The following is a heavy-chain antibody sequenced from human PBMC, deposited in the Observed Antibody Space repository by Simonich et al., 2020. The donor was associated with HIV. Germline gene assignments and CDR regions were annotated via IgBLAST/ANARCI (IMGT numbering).Heavy chain of an antibody. CDR1: GGSFSGYY. D-gene: IGHD2-2*01. CDR2: INHSEST. V-gene: IGHV4-34*01. Sequence: QVQLQQWGAGLLKPSETLSLTCAVYGGSFSGYYWSWIRQPPGKGLVWIGEINHSESTNYNPSLKSRVTISVDTSKNQFSLKLSSVTAADTAVYYCARGFYQRLYYFDYWGQGTLVTVSS. CDR3: ARGFYQRLYYFDY. J-gene: IGHJ4*02.